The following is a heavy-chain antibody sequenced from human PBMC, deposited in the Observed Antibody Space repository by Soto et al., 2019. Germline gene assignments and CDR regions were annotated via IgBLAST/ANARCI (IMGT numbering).Heavy chain of an antibody. CDR3: ARGDYFARSADGWFDP. V-gene: IGHV4-31*03. J-gene: IGHJ5*02. Sequence: TLSLTCIVSGASMSSGGYYWSWIRHHPGWGLEWIGFIYYTGSTYYNPSVKSRLTISVDTSKNQFSLELKSVTAADTGVYYCARGDYFARSADGWFDPWGQGTLVTVSS. CDR1: GASMSSGGYY. D-gene: IGHD3-10*02. CDR2: IYYTGST.